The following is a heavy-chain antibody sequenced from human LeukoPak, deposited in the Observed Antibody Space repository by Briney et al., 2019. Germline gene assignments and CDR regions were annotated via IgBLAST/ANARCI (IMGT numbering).Heavy chain of an antibody. J-gene: IGHJ4*02. V-gene: IGHV3-21*01. CDR2: ISSGSRYI. CDR1: GFTFSSYN. CDR3: ARGGPHEEAFDY. D-gene: IGHD2-15*01. Sequence: TAGSLSLSCDASGFTFSSYNMNWVRKAPGKGLEWVSSISSGSRYIYYRDAVKGRFTISRDNAKNSLYLRMNSLRAEDTDVYYCARGGPHEEAFDYWGQGTLVTVSS.